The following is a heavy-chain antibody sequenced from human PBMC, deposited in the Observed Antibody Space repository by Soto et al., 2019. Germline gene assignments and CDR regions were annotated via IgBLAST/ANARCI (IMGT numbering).Heavy chain of an antibody. V-gene: IGHV3-30*18. CDR1: GFTFSSYG. CDR2: ISYDGSNK. D-gene: IGHD1-26*01. J-gene: IGHJ4*02. CDR3: AKSWGSGSYYYFDY. Sequence: PGGSLRLSCAASGFTFSSYGMHWVRQAPGKGLEWVAVISYDGSNKYYADSVKGRFTISRDNSKNTLYLQMNSLRAEDTAVYYCAKSWGSGSYYYFDYWGQGTLVTVSS.